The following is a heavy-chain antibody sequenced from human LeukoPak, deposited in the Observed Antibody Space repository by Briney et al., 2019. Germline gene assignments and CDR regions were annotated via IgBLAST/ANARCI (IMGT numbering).Heavy chain of an antibody. Sequence: ASVKVSCKASGYTFTSYHMHWVRQAPGQGLEWMGIINPSGGSTSYAQKFQGRVTMTRDTSTSTVYMELSSLRSEDTAVYYCARVLSAWFGDQTPFYYYYYGMDVWGQGTTVTVSS. V-gene: IGHV1-46*01. CDR2: INPSGGST. CDR3: ARVLSAWFGDQTPFYYYYYGMDV. J-gene: IGHJ6*02. D-gene: IGHD3-10*01. CDR1: GYTFTSYH.